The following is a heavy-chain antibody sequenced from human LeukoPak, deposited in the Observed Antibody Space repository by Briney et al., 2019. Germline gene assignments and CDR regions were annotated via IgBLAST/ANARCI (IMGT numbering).Heavy chain of an antibody. CDR3: ARRHYYGSGMDV. V-gene: IGHV3-13*04. CDR2: IGTAGDR. J-gene: IGHJ6*02. D-gene: IGHD3-10*01. Sequence: PGGSLRLSCAASGFTFRSHDMYWVRQVTGKGLEWVSNIGTAGDRNYADSVKGRFTISRENAENSLYLQVSSLRADDTAIYYCARRHYYGSGMDVWGQGTTVTVSS. CDR1: GFTFRSHD.